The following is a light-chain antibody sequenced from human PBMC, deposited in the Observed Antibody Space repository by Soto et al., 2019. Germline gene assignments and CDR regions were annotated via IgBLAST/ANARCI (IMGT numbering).Light chain of an antibody. CDR1: QSVSSSY. CDR2: GAS. J-gene: IGKJ1*01. V-gene: IGKV3-20*01. Sequence: EIVLTQSPGTLSLSPGERATLSCRAIQSVSSSYLAWYQQKPGQAPRLLIYGASSRATGIPDRFSGSGSGXXXXXXXXRLEPEDFAVYYCQRYGSSLGTFGQGTKVDIK. CDR3: QRYGSSLGT.